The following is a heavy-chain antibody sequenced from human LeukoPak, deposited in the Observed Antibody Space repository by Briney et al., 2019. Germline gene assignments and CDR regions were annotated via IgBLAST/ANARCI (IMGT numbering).Heavy chain of an antibody. V-gene: IGHV3-49*04. Sequence: GGSLRLSCAASGFTFSSYWMSWVRQAPGKGLEWVGFIRSKAYGGTTEYAASVKGRFTISRDDSKSIAYLQMNSLKTEDTAVYYCTRVGRGIVVVPAAIVYFDYWGQGTLVTVSS. J-gene: IGHJ4*02. D-gene: IGHD2-2*01. CDR2: IRSKAYGGTT. CDR3: TRVGRGIVVVPAAIVYFDY. CDR1: GFTFSSYW.